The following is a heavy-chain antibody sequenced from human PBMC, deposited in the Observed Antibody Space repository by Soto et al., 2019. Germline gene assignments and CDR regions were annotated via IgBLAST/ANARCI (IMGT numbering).Heavy chain of an antibody. CDR3: AGYCSGGSCYLRGGYYYYGMDV. Sequence: QVQLVESGGGVVQPGRSLRLSCAASGFTFSSYGMHWVRQAPGKGLEWVAVIWYDGSNKYYADSVKGRFTISRDNSKNTLYLQMNSLRAEDTAVYYCAGYCSGGSCYLRGGYYYYGMDVWGQGTTVTVSS. V-gene: IGHV3-33*01. CDR2: IWYDGSNK. J-gene: IGHJ6*02. CDR1: GFTFSSYG. D-gene: IGHD2-15*01.